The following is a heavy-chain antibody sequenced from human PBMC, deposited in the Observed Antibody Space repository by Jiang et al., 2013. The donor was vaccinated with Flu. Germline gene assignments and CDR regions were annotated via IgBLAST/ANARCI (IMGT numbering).Heavy chain of an antibody. CDR1: GDSLRRWT. V-gene: IGHV1-69*04. CDR2: IITVFGIV. Sequence: SGAEVKTPGSSVKVSCKTPGDSLRRWTISWVRQAPGQGLEWMGRIITVFGIVNYAPDFQGRVTITADKSTDTAYMELTGLRFDDTAVYYCAREARGMNVYFDSWGQGTLVTVSS. D-gene: IGHD3-10*01. CDR3: AREARGMNVYFDS. J-gene: IGHJ4*02.